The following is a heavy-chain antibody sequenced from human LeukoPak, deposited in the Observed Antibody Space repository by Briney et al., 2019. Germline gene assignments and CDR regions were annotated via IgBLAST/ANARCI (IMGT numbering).Heavy chain of an antibody. Sequence: SETLSLTCTVSGGSISSSSYYWGWIRQPPGKGLEWIGSIYYSGSTYYNPSLKSRVTISVGTSKNQFSLKLGSVTAADTAVYYCARSLIVVGLHWFDPWGQGTLVTVSS. CDR1: GGSISSSSYY. D-gene: IGHD3-22*01. CDR2: IYYSGST. J-gene: IGHJ5*02. CDR3: ARSLIVVGLHWFDP. V-gene: IGHV4-39*07.